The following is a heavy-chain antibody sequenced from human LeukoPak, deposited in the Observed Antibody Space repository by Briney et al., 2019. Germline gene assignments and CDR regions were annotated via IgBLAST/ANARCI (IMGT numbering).Heavy chain of an antibody. Sequence: SGTLSLTCTVSGGSISSSSYYWGWIRQPPGKGLEWIGSIYYSGSTYYNPSLKSRVTISVDTSKNQFSLRLSSVTASDTAVYYCARLLYYYDSSGYHSAGYYFDYWGQGTLVTVSS. CDR3: ARLLYYYDSSGYHSAGYYFDY. CDR1: GGSISSSSYY. V-gene: IGHV4-39*07. D-gene: IGHD3-22*01. J-gene: IGHJ4*02. CDR2: IYYSGST.